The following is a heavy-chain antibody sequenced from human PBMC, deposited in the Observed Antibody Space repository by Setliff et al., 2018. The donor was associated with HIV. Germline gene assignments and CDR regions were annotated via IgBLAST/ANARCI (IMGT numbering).Heavy chain of an antibody. CDR2: IYHNGIT. J-gene: IGHJ4*02. D-gene: IGHD3-22*01. CDR1: GGSISSGSYY. V-gene: IGHV4-39*07. Sequence: SETLSLTCSVSGGSISSGSYYWTWIRQPAGKGPEWIGTIYHNGITYYNPSLKSRVTISVDTSKNQFSLKLSSVTAADTAVYYCARAPGAYYYDSSGYPIGIRFDYWGQGTLVTVSS. CDR3: ARAPGAYYYDSSGYPIGIRFDY.